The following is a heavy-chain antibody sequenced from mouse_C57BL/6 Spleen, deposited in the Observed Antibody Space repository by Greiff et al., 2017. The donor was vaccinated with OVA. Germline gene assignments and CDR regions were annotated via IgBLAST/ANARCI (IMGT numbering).Heavy chain of an antibody. Sequence: QVQLQQPGAELVRPGSSVKLSCKASGYTFTSYWMHWVKQRPIQGLEWIGNIDPSDSETHYNQKFKDKATLTVDKSSSTAYMQLSSLTSEDAAVYYCARSPRDYDGLTVDFDVWGTGTTVTVSS. CDR3: ARSPRDYDGLTVDFDV. J-gene: IGHJ1*03. V-gene: IGHV1-52*01. CDR1: GYTFTSYW. CDR2: IDPSDSET. D-gene: IGHD2-4*01.